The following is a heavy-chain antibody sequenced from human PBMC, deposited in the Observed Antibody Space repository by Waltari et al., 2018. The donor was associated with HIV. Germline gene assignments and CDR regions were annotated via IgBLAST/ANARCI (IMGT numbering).Heavy chain of an antibody. D-gene: IGHD2-21*01. CDR3: AKGCGSGYYYYGMDV. V-gene: IGHV3-23*01. CDR1: GFPFSSHA. Sequence: EVQLLESGGGLVQPGGSLRLSCAASGFPFSSHAISWVRQAPGKGLGWVSAISGSGGSTYYADSVKGRFTISRDNSKNTLYLQMNSLRAEDTAVYYCAKGCGSGYYYYGMDVWGQGTTVTVSS. CDR2: ISGSGGST. J-gene: IGHJ6*02.